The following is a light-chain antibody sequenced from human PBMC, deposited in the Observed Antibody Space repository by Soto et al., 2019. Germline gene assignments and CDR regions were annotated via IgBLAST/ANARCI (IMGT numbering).Light chain of an antibody. CDR2: GNT. V-gene: IGLV1-40*01. CDR1: SSNIGAGYD. Sequence: QSVLTQPPSVSGALGQRVTISCTGSSSNIGAGYDVHWYHQLPGTAPKLLIFGNTNRPSGVPDRFSGSKSGTSASLAINGLQADDEANYYCHSYDSTLSASIFGGGTKLTVL. J-gene: IGLJ2*01. CDR3: HSYDSTLSASI.